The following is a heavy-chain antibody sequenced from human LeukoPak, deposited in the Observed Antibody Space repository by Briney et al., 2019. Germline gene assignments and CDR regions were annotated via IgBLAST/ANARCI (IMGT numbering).Heavy chain of an antibody. CDR3: AREASIAARLRRNNWFDP. Sequence: GGSLRLSCAASGFTFRSYAMSWVRQAPGKGLEWVSGISGSGDSTYYADSVKGRFTISRDNSKNTLYLQMNSLRAEDTAVYYCAREASIAARLRRNNWFDPWGQGTLVTVSS. D-gene: IGHD6-6*01. J-gene: IGHJ5*02. CDR1: GFTFRSYA. CDR2: ISGSGDST. V-gene: IGHV3-23*01.